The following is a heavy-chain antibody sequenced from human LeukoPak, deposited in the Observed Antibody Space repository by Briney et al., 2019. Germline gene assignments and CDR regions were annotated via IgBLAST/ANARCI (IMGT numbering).Heavy chain of an antibody. CDR3: AIEAGSGYYY. D-gene: IGHD3-22*01. Sequence: SQTLSLTCAVSGGSISSGGYSWSWIRQPPGKGLEWIGYINHSGSTYYNPSLKSRVTISVDRSKNQFSLKLSSVTAADTAVYYCAIEAGSGYYYWGQGTLVTVSS. J-gene: IGHJ4*02. CDR2: INHSGST. CDR1: GGSISSGGYS. V-gene: IGHV4-30-2*01.